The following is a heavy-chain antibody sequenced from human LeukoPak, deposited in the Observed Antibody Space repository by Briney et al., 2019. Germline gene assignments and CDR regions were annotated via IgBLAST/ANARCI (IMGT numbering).Heavy chain of an antibody. CDR3: ASELWGVRGVTED. V-gene: IGHV1-2*02. D-gene: IGHD3-10*01. Sequence: APVKVSCKASGYTFTGYYMHWVRQAPGQGLEWMGWINPNSGGTNYAQKFQGRVTMTRDTSISTAYMELSRLRSDDTAVYYCASELWGVRGVTEDWGQGTLVTVSS. CDR2: INPNSGGT. CDR1: GYTFTGYY. J-gene: IGHJ4*02.